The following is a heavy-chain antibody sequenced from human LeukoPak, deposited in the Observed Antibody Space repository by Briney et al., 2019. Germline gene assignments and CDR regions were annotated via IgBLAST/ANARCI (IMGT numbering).Heavy chain of an antibody. D-gene: IGHD1-14*01. CDR2: ISGSGGTT. CDR3: AKDGQVNQPDRLFTD. CDR1: GFSFSNSA. V-gene: IGHV3-23*01. J-gene: IGHJ4*02. Sequence: GGSLRLSCAASGFSFSNSAMNWVRQAPGKGLEWVSVISGSGGTTHYADSVKGRFTISRDNSKNTLYLQMNSLRGEDTAVYYCAKDGQVNQPDRLFTDWGQGTLVIVSS.